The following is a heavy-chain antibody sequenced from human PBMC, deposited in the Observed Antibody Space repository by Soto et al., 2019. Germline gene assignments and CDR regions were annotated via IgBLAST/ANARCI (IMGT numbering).Heavy chain of an antibody. D-gene: IGHD5-12*01. CDR3: ARLDENSGYAKDY. CDR1: GGSISSYY. J-gene: IGHJ4*02. CDR2: IYYSGST. V-gene: IGHV4-59*08. Sequence: SETLSLTCTVSGGSISSYYWSWIRQPPGKGLEWIGYIYYSGSTNYNPSLKSRVTISVDTSKNQFSLKLSSVTAADTAVYYCARLDENSGYAKDYWGQGTLVTVSS.